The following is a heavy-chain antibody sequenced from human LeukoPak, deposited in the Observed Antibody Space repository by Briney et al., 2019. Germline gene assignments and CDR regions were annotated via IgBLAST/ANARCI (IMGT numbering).Heavy chain of an antibody. J-gene: IGHJ4*02. CDR2: ISSSSSYI. CDR3: ASDFQQLAGVVDY. CDR1: GFTFSSYS. V-gene: IGHV3-21*01. D-gene: IGHD6-13*01. Sequence: PGGSLRLSCAASGFTFSSYSMNWVRQAPGKGLEWVSSISSSSSYIYYADSVKGRFTISRDNAKNSLYLQMNSLRAEDTAVYYCASDFQQLAGVVDYWGQGTLVTVSS.